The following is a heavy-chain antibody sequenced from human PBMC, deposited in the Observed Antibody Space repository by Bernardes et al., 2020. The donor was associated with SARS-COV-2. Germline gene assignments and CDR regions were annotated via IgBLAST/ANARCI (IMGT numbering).Heavy chain of an antibody. CDR2: IYYSGST. CDR1: GGSISSSSYS. CDR3: ASSGQQLVIGYYYYGMDV. D-gene: IGHD6-13*01. Sequence: SETLSLTCTVSGGSISSSSYSWGWIRQPPGKGLEWIGSIYYSGSTYYNPSLKSRVTISVDTSKNQFSLKLSSVTAADTAVYYCASSGQQLVIGYYYYGMDVWGQGTTVTVSS. J-gene: IGHJ6*02. V-gene: IGHV4-39*01.